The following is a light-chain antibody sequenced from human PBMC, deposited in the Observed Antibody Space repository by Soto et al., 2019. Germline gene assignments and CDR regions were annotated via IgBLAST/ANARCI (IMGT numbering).Light chain of an antibody. J-gene: IGLJ7*01. CDR2: DNN. Sequence: QTVLTQPPSVYAAPGQKVTISCSGSSSNIGNNYVSWYQHLPGTAPKLLIYDNNKRPSGIPDRFSGSKSGTSATLGITGLQTGDEADYYCGTWHSSLSAGLVVFGGGTQLTVL. CDR3: GTWHSSLSAGLVV. CDR1: SSNIGNNY. V-gene: IGLV1-51*01.